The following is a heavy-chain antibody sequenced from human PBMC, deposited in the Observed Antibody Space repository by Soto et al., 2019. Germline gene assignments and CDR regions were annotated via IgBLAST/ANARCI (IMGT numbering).Heavy chain of an antibody. Sequence: GASVKVSCKASGYTFTSYYMHWVRQAPGQGLEWMGRIYPSDGNTNYAQKFQGRVTMTADTSTSTAYMELSSLRSDDTAVYYCARDIVVVPAAYYYMDVWGKGTTVTVSS. D-gene: IGHD2-2*01. CDR1: GYTFTSYY. V-gene: IGHV1-46*01. CDR2: IYPSDGNT. CDR3: ARDIVVVPAAYYYMDV. J-gene: IGHJ6*03.